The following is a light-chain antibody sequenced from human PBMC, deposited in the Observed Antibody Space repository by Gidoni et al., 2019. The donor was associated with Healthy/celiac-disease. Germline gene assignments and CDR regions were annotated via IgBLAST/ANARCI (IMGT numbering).Light chain of an antibody. Sequence: IQLTQSPSSLSASVCDSVTITCRASQGSSSYLDWYQQKPGKAPKLLIYAASTLQSGVPSRFSGSGSGTDFTLNISSLQAEDFGTYYCKQGNSYPYTFGQGTKVEIK. CDR1: QGSSSY. CDR2: AAS. J-gene: IGKJ2*01. CDR3: KQGNSYPYT. V-gene: IGKV1-9*01.